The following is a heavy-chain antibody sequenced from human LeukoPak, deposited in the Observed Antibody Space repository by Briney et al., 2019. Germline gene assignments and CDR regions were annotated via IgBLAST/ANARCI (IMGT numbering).Heavy chain of an antibody. CDR3: ARVAGGKFHLDY. CDR2: ITSTATYI. V-gene: IGHV3-21*01. D-gene: IGHD6-13*01. Sequence: GGSLRLSCAASGFTFSSYAMSWVRQAPGKGLEWISSITSTATYIYYADSVKGRFTISRDNTKNSLYLQMNSLRAEDTAVYFCARVAGGKFHLDYWGQGTQVTVSS. J-gene: IGHJ4*02. CDR1: GFTFSSYA.